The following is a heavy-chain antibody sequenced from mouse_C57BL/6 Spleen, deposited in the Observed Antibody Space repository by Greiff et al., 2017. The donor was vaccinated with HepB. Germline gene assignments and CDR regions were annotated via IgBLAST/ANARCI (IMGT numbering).Heavy chain of an antibody. D-gene: IGHD2-3*01. V-gene: IGHV1-55*01. CDR2: IYHGSGST. CDR3: ARQDVYDPTPFAY. CDR1: GYTFTSYW. Sequence: VQLQQPGAELVKPGASVKMSCKASGYTFTSYWITWVKQRPGQGLEWIGDIYHGSGSTNYNEKFKSKATLTVDTSSSTAYMQLSSLTSEDSAVYYCARQDVYDPTPFAYWGQGTLVTVSA. J-gene: IGHJ3*01.